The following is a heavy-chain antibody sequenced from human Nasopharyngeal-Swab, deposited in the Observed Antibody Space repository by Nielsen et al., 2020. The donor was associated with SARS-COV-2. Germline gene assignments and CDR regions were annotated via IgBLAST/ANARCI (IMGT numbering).Heavy chain of an antibody. J-gene: IGHJ4*02. V-gene: IGHV3-15*01. CDR1: GFTFSNAW. Sequence: GGSLRLSCAASGFTFSNAWMSWVRQAPGKGLEWVGRVKSQGDGGTTDYAAPVKGRFAISRDDSKDTLYLQMNSLKTDDTGMYYCTTDKGRNCGDDCSEDYWGQGNLVTVSP. D-gene: IGHD2-21*02. CDR3: TTDKGRNCGDDCSEDY. CDR2: VKSQGDGGTT.